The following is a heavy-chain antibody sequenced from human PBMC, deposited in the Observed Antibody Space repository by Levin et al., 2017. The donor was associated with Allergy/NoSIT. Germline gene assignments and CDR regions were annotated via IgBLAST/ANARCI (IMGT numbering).Heavy chain of an antibody. J-gene: IGHJ4*02. CDR2: INPNSGGT. D-gene: IGHD3-3*01. V-gene: IGHV1-2*02. CDR1: GYTFNGYY. Sequence: GASVKVSCKASGYTFNGYYMHWVRQAPGQGLEWMGWINPNSGGTNYAQQFQGRVTMTRDTSISTAYMDLSGLRSDDTAVYYCARGQLQYFDFWSGYYDCWGQGTLVTVSS. CDR3: ARGQLQYFDFWSGYYDC.